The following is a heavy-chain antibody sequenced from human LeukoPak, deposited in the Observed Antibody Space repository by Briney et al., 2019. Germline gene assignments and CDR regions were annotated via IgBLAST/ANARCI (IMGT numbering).Heavy chain of an antibody. CDR3: ARDKVVVVPAAIYYYMDV. CDR1: GFTFDDYG. D-gene: IGHD2-2*02. CDR2: INWNGGST. Sequence: GGSLRLSCAASGFTFDDYGMSWVRQAPGKGLEWVSGINWNGGSTGYADSVKGRFTISRDNAKNSLYLQMNSLRAEDTAVYYCARDKVVVVPAAIYYYMDVWGKGTTVTVSS. V-gene: IGHV3-20*04. J-gene: IGHJ6*03.